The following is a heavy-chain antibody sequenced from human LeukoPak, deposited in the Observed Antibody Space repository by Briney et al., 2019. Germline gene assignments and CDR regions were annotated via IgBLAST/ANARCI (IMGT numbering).Heavy chain of an antibody. CDR3: AKEGLRYFRVYYYGMDV. CDR1: GFTFSSYG. J-gene: IGHJ6*02. D-gene: IGHD3-9*01. CDR2: ISYDGSNK. Sequence: GGSLRLSCAASGFTFSSYGMHWVRQAPGKGLEWVAVISYDGSNKYYADSAKGRFTISRDNSKNTLYLQMNSLRAEDTAVYYCAKEGLRYFRVYYYGMDVWGQGTTVTVSS. V-gene: IGHV3-30*18.